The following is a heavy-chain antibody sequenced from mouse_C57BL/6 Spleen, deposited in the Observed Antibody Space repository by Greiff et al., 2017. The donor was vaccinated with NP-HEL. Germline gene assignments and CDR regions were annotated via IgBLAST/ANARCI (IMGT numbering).Heavy chain of an antibody. J-gene: IGHJ2*01. CDR2: IYPGSGNT. CDR1: GYTFTDYY. Sequence: QVQLQQSGAELVRPGASVKLSCKASGYTFTDYYINWVKQRPGQGLEWIARIYPGSGNTYYTEPFKGKATLTAGKSSSTAYMQRSIRTSEDSAVYFCSRGRGFDYWGQGTTLTVSS. CDR3: SRGRGFDY. V-gene: IGHV1-76*01.